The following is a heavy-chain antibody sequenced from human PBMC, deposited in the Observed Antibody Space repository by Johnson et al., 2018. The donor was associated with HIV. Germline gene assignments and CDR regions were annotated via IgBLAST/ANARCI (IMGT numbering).Heavy chain of an antibody. CDR1: GFTFSTYA. CDR3: ARGDYGDYGRDAFDI. Sequence: HVQLVESGGGVVQPGRSLRLSCAASGFTFSTYALHWVRQAPGKGLEWVAFISYDGSNKYYEDSVKGRFTISRDNSKNTLYLQMNSLRAEDSAVYYCARGDYGDYGRDAFDIWGQGTMVTVSS. CDR2: ISYDGSNK. D-gene: IGHD4-17*01. J-gene: IGHJ3*02. V-gene: IGHV3-30-3*01.